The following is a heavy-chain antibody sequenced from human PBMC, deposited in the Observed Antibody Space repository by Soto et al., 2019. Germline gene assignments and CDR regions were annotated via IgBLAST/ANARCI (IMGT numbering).Heavy chain of an antibody. CDR2: ISSSSSTI. CDR3: ARDSHHYDILTGYYKYYYYGMDV. V-gene: IGHV3-48*02. D-gene: IGHD3-9*01. Sequence: GGSLRLSCAASGFTFSSYSMNWVRQAPGKGLEWVSYISSSSSTIYYADSVKGRFTISRDNAKNSLYLQMNSLRDEDTAVYYCARDSHHYDILTGYYKYYYYGMDVWGQGTTVTVSS. J-gene: IGHJ6*02. CDR1: GFTFSSYS.